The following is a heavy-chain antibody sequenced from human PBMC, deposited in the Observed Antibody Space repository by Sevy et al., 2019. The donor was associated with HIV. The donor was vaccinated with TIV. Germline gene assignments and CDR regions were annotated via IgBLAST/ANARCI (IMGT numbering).Heavy chain of an antibody. J-gene: IGHJ5*02. CDR3: ARYLPYYDFWSGYPKYNWFDP. V-gene: IGHV1-18*01. CDR2: ISAYNGNT. D-gene: IGHD3-3*01. Sequence: ASVKVSCKASGYTFTSYGISWVRQAPGQGLEWMGWISAYNGNTNYAQKLQGRVTMTTDTSTSTAYMELRSLRSDDTAGYYCARYLPYYDFWSGYPKYNWFDPWGQGTLVTVSS. CDR1: GYTFTSYG.